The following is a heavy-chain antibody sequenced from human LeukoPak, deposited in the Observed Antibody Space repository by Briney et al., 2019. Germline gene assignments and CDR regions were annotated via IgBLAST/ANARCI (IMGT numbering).Heavy chain of an antibody. J-gene: IGHJ4*02. CDR1: GFTFSSYG. CDR3: AREQRAAGTSFDY. Sequence: GGSLRLSCAASGFTFSSYGMHWVRQAPGKGLEWVAVISYDGSNKYYADSVKGRFTISRDNSKNTLYLQMNSLRAEDTAVYYCAREQRAAGTSFDYWGQGTLVTVSS. CDR2: ISYDGSNK. D-gene: IGHD6-13*01. V-gene: IGHV3-30*03.